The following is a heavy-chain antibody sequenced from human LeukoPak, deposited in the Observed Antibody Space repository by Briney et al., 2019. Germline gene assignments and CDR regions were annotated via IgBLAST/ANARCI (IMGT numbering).Heavy chain of an antibody. D-gene: IGHD1-26*01. V-gene: IGHV4-4*09. J-gene: IGHJ4*02. CDR2: IYTSGST. CDR3: ARHLVGAKSSFDY. CDR1: GGSISSYY. Sequence: SETLSLTCTVSGGSISSYYWSWIRRPPGKGLEWIGYIYTSGSTNYNPSLKSRVTISVDTSKNQFSLKLSSVTAADTAVYYCARHLVGAKSSFDYWGQGTLVTVSS.